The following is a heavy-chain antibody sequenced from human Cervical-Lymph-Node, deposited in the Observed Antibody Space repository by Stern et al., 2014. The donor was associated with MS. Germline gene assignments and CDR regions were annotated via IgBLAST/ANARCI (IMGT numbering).Heavy chain of an antibody. V-gene: IGHV5-51*01. J-gene: IGHJ4*02. CDR1: GYSFTNYW. D-gene: IGHD2-2*01. CDR3: ARHTASCSSTSCSYFFDS. Sequence: VQLVESGAEVKKPGESLKISCKGSGYSFTNYWIGWVRQMPGKGLEWMGIIYPGFSAPTYSPSFQGQMTISAYQALSTAYLHGASLKASDTAMYYCARHTASCSSTSCSYFFDSWGQGTRVTVSS. CDR2: IYPGFSAP.